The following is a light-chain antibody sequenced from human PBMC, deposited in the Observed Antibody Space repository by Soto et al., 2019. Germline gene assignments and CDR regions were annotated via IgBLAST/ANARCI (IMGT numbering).Light chain of an antibody. CDR1: QSISSY. CDR2: AAS. J-gene: IGKJ4*01. V-gene: IGKV1-39*01. CDR3: QQSYSIPLT. Sequence: DIQMTQSPSSLSASVGDRVTITCRASQSISSYLNWYQQKPGKAPNLLIYAASSLQSGVPSRFGGSRSGTDFTLTISSLQPEDFATYYCQQSYSIPLTFGGGTKVDIK.